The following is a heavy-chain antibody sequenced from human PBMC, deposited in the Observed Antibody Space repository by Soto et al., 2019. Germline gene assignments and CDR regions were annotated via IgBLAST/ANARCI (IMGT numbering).Heavy chain of an antibody. CDR2: IYYSGSS. CDR1: GGSISSSSYY. D-gene: IGHD3-10*01. J-gene: IGHJ6*03. V-gene: IGHV4-39*01. Sequence: QLQLQESGPGLVKPSETLSLTCSVSGGSISSSSYYWGWIRQPPGKGLEWIGSIYYSGSSYYNPSLKGRVTLPVDTSENKFSLRLSSVTAADTAVYYCATLTRAYYMDVWGKGTKVTV. CDR3: ATLTRAYYMDV.